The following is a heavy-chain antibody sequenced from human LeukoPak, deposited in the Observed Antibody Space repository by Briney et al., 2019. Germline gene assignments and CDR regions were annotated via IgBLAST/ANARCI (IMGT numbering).Heavy chain of an antibody. Sequence: SETLSLTCTVSGGSINSYYWSWIRQPPGKGLEWIGYIYYSGSTNYNPSLKSRVTISVDTSKNQFSLKLSSVTAAATAVYYCARDRYGGGDAFDIWGQGTMVTVSS. CDR1: GGSINSYY. V-gene: IGHV4-59*01. CDR2: IYYSGST. CDR3: ARDRYGGGDAFDI. D-gene: IGHD4-23*01. J-gene: IGHJ3*02.